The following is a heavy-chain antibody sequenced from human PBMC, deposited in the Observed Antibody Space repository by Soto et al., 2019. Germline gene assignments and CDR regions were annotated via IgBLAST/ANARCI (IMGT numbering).Heavy chain of an antibody. J-gene: IGHJ4*02. V-gene: IGHV3-23*01. CDR1: GFSFSSFA. D-gene: IGHD3-22*01. CDR2: ISDRDGST. Sequence: GGSLRLSCAASGFSFSSFAMSWVRQAPGKGLEWVSVISDRDGSTYFADSVKGRFTISRDDSKSTLYLQMNGLRGDDTAIYYCAKAISDYYAPSDSWGPGTQVTASS. CDR3: AKAISDYYAPSDS.